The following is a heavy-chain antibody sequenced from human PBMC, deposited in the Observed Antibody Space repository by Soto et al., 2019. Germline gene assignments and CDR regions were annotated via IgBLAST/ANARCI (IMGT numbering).Heavy chain of an antibody. Sequence: SETLSLTCAVCGGSFSGYYWSWIRQPPGKGLEWIGEINHSGSTNYNPSLKSRVTISVDTSKNQFSLKLSSVTAADTAVYYCARGEDSSGYSDAFDIWGQGTMVTVSS. D-gene: IGHD3-22*01. CDR3: ARGEDSSGYSDAFDI. CDR2: INHSGST. J-gene: IGHJ3*02. V-gene: IGHV4-34*01. CDR1: GGSFSGYY.